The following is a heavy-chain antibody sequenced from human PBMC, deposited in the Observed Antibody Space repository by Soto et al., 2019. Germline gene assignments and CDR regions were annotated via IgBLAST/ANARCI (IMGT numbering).Heavy chain of an antibody. CDR2: IYYSGST. CDR3: ARGSYAPTYYYYGMDV. D-gene: IGHD2-2*01. V-gene: IGHV4-30-4*01. J-gene: IGHJ6*02. CDR1: GGSIISGDYY. Sequence: SETLSLTCTVSGGSIISGDYYWSWIRQPPGKGLEWIGYIYYSGSTYYNPSLKSRVTISVDTSKNQFSLKLSSVTAADTAVYYCARGSYAPTYYYYGMDVWGQGTTVTVSS.